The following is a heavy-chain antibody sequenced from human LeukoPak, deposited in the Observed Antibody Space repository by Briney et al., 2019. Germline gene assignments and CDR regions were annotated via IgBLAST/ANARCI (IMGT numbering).Heavy chain of an antibody. J-gene: IGHJ4*02. CDR2: IIPIFGTA. D-gene: IGHD6-13*01. CDR1: GGTFSSYA. CDR3: ARAYSSSWYWWYFDY. Sequence: ASVTVSCKASGGTFSSYAISWVRQAPGQGLEWMGGIIPIFGTANYAQKFQGRVTITADKSTSTAYMELSSLRSEDTAVYYCARAYSSSWYWWYFDYWGQGTLVTVSS. V-gene: IGHV1-69*06.